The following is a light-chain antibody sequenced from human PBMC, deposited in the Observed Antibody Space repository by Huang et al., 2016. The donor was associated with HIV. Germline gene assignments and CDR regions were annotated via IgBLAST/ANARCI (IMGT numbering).Light chain of an antibody. CDR1: QSLSTN. Sequence: VMTQSPATLSVSPGEGATLFCRASQSLSTNLAWYQQKPGQPPRLLLYGASTRATGVPDRFSGSGSGTDFTLTISSLQPEDFAVYYCQQYDDWPPVTFGPGTKVDLK. J-gene: IGKJ3*01. CDR3: QQYDDWPPVT. V-gene: IGKV3-15*01. CDR2: GAS.